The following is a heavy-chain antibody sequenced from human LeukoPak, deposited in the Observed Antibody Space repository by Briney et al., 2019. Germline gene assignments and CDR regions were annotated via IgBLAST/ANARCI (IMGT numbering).Heavy chain of an antibody. D-gene: IGHD5-12*01. CDR3: ARNSGYDPLGRTPVVVPTHGMDV. CDR1: GFTFARSA. CDR2: IVIANGNT. J-gene: IGHJ6*02. Sequence: TSLKVSCKASGFTFARSAVQWVRQARGQRPEWIGWIVIANGNTNYAQKFQGRVTMTRDTSTSTVYMELSSLRSEDTAVYYCARNSGYDPLGRTPVVVPTHGMDVWGQGTTVTVSS. V-gene: IGHV1-58*01.